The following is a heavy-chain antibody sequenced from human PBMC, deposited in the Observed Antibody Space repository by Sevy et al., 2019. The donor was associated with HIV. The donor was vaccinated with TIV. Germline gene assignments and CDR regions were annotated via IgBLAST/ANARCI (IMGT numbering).Heavy chain of an antibody. CDR3: ARDRDITFGGGDAFDV. Sequence: SVKVSCKASGGTFDTYSISWLRQAPGQGLEWMGGITPFFGSTNYAQKFQGRVTITADASTSTAYMDLSGLRPEDSAVYFCARDRDITFGGGDAFDVWGQGTMVTVSS. J-gene: IGHJ3*01. V-gene: IGHV1-69*13. CDR2: ITPFFGST. D-gene: IGHD3-16*01. CDR1: GGTFDTYS.